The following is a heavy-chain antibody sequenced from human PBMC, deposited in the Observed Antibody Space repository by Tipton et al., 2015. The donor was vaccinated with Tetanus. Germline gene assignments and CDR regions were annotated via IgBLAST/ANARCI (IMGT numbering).Heavy chain of an antibody. CDR3: ARDRITGPTGRYYAMDV. CDR2: IYYSGSA. J-gene: IGHJ6*01. Sequence: LRLSCTVSGDSLSRGGYFWNWIRPPPGEATGWGGHIYYSGSAPHHPSVASRATVSIDMSKNQFSLRLTSATAADTAVYYCARDRITGPTGRYYAMDVWGQGTTVTVSS. CDR1: GDSLSRGGYF. V-gene: IGHV4-61*08. D-gene: IGHD1-7*01.